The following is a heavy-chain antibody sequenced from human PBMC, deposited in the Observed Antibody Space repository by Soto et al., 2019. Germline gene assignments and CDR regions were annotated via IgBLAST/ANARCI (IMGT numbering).Heavy chain of an antibody. J-gene: IGHJ6*02. V-gene: IGHV1-18*01. D-gene: IGHD3-3*01. CDR2: ISAYNGNT. CDR3: ARVYYYFWSGYRTYYYYGMDV. Sequence: ASVKVSCKASGYTFTIYGISWVRQAPGQGLEWMGWISAYNGNTNYAPKLQGRVTMTTDTSTSTAYMELRSLRSDDTAVYYCARVYYYFWSGYRTYYYYGMDVWGQGTTVTVSS. CDR1: GYTFTIYG.